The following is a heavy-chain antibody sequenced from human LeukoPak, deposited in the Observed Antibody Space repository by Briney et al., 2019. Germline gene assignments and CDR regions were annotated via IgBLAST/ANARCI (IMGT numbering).Heavy chain of an antibody. D-gene: IGHD1-1*01. Sequence: SETLSLTCSVSDDSITMYYWTWIRQPPGKGLEWIGYVDQTGSTNFNPSLNGRVSISRDTTKNLFSLRLRSVTAADTAVYFCARGRVSSSTWYSTYYYYFYMDVWGKGTTVTVSS. CDR3: ARGRVSSSTWYSTYYYYFYMDV. CDR2: VDQTGST. V-gene: IGHV4-59*01. J-gene: IGHJ6*03. CDR1: DDSITMYY.